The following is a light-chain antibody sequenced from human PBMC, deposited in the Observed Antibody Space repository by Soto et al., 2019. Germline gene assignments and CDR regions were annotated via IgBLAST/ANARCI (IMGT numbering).Light chain of an antibody. CDR3: QQYGSSSIT. V-gene: IGKV3-20*01. CDR2: GAS. CDR1: QSVSSSY. J-gene: IGKJ5*01. Sequence: EKVLSQSPGTLSLSPGERATLSCRASQSVSSSYLAWYQQKPGQAPRLLIYGASSRATGIPDRFSGSGSGTDFTLTISRLEPEDFAVYYCQQYGSSSITFGQGTRLEI.